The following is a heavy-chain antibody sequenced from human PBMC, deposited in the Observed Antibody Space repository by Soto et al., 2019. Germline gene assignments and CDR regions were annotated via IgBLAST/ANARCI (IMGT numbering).Heavy chain of an antibody. V-gene: IGHV1-24*01. D-gene: IGHD4-17*01. J-gene: IGHJ6*02. CDR3: ATSIGDYVPPHHYYYYYGMDV. CDR2: FDPEDGET. Sequence: QVQLVQSGAEVKKPGASVKVSCKVSGYTLTELSMHWVRQAPGKGLEWMGGFDPEDGETIYAQKFQGRATMNEDTSTDTAYMELSSLRSEDTAVYYCATSIGDYVPPHHYYYYYGMDVWGQGTTVTVSS. CDR1: GYTLTELS.